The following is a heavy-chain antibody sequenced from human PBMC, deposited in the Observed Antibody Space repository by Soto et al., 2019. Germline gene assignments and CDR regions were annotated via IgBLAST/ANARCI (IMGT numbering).Heavy chain of an antibody. CDR3: ARLRSNWSNDAFEI. CDR1: GFSFRGFA. Sequence: EVQLVESGGGLVQPGGSLNLSCAASGFSFRGFAIHWVRQASGKGLEWLGRIRTRSNRYATEYAAWVRGRFAISRDDSKNTAYLQMSSLETEDTAVYYCARLRSNWSNDAFEIWGQGTVVTVSS. D-gene: IGHD6-13*01. J-gene: IGHJ3*02. CDR2: IRTRSNRYAT. V-gene: IGHV3-73*02.